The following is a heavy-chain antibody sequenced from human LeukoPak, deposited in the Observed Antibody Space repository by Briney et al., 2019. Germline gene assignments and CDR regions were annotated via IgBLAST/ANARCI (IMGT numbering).Heavy chain of an antibody. CDR1: GFTFSSYW. V-gene: IGHV3-30*18. Sequence: GGSLRLSCAASGFTFSSYWMSWVRQAPGKGLEWVAVTSYDGSNKYYADSVKGRFTISRDNSKNTLYLQMNSLRAEDTAVYYCAKDAVGAIGDYWGQGTLVTVSS. CDR2: TSYDGSNK. D-gene: IGHD1-26*01. CDR3: AKDAVGAIGDY. J-gene: IGHJ4*02.